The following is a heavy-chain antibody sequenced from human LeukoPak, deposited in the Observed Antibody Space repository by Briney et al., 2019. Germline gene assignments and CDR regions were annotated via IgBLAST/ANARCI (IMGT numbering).Heavy chain of an antibody. CDR2: ISSNGGST. V-gene: IGHV3-64*01. J-gene: IGHJ4*02. Sequence: GGSLRLSCAASGFTFSSYAMHWVRQAPGKGLEYVSAISSNGGSTYYANSVKGRFTISRDNSKNTLYLQMGSLRAEDTAVYYCARGGFLEWLPTHYWGQGTLVTVSS. CDR1: GFTFSSYA. CDR3: ARGGFLEWLPTHY. D-gene: IGHD3-3*01.